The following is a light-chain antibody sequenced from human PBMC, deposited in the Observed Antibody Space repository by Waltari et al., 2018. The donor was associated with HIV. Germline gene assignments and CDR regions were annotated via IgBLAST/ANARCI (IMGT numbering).Light chain of an antibody. CDR2: DNV. CDR1: NLGTKG. J-gene: IGLJ3*02. V-gene: IGLV3-21*01. Sequence: YVLTQPPSVSVAPGEMARLTCGGNNLGTKGVHWYQLKSGQAPLLVIFDNVDRPSRITERFSGSISGFTATLAISRVEPGDEAVYYCQVWDRPSDQWVFGGGTTLIV. CDR3: QVWDRPSDQWV.